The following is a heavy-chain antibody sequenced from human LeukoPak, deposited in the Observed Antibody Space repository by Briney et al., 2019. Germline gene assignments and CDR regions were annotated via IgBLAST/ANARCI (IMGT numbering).Heavy chain of an antibody. J-gene: IGHJ4*02. CDR3: AIVHQGSGSYCFDY. CDR2: FDPEDGET. V-gene: IGHV1-24*01. CDR1: GYTLTELS. Sequence: ASVKVSCKVSGYTLTELSMHWVRQAPGKGPEWMGGFDPEDGETIYAQKFQGRVTMTEDTSTDTAYMELSSLRSEDTAVYYCAIVHQGSGSYCFDYWGQGTLVTVSS. D-gene: IGHD3-10*01.